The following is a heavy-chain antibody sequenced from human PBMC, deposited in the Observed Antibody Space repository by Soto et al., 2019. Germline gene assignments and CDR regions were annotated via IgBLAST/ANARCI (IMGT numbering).Heavy chain of an antibody. CDR2: IYTGGST. J-gene: IGHJ6*02. CDR1: GFIVSSKY. CDR3: TTYTGYGMDV. V-gene: IGHV3-53*02. Sequence: EVQMVETGGGLSQPGKSLRLSCAVSGFIVSSKYMTWVRQAPGKGLEWVSVIYTGGSTHYADSARGRFTISRDSSKTTLYLQMNSLRAEDAAVYYCTTYTGYGMDVWGQGTTVTVSS. D-gene: IGHD3-16*01.